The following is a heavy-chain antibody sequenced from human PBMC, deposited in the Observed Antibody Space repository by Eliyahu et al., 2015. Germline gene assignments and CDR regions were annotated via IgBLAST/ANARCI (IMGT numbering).Heavy chain of an antibody. CDR2: ISSSSSYI. Sequence: SCAASGFTFSSYSMNWVRQAPGKGLEWVSSISSSSSYIYYADSVKGRFTISRDNAKNSLYLQMNSLRAEDTAVYYCARDRYSGYDSDYWGQGTLVTVSS. J-gene: IGHJ4*02. CDR1: GFTFSSYS. CDR3: ARDRYSGYDSDY. D-gene: IGHD5-12*01. V-gene: IGHV3-21*01.